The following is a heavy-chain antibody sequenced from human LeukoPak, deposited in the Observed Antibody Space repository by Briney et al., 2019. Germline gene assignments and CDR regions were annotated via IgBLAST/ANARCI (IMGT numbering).Heavy chain of an antibody. D-gene: IGHD2-21*01. CDR2: ISSGGSTI. CDR3: ARDLEGDFNY. CDR1: GFTFSDSA. J-gene: IGHJ4*02. V-gene: IGHV3-48*03. Sequence: PGGSLRLSCAASGFTFSDSAMTWVRQAPGKGLEWVSYISSGGSTIYYADSVKGRFTISRDNAKNSLYLQMNSLRAEDTAVYYCARDLEGDFNYWGQGTLVTVSS.